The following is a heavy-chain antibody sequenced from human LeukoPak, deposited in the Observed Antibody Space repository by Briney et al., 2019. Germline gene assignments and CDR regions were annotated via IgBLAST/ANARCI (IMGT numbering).Heavy chain of an antibody. J-gene: IGHJ6*03. D-gene: IGHD3-16*01. CDR2: ISESGST. CDR3: ARPDALGKLPPTNCMDV. Sequence: SETLSLTCAVSGGSISSYNWNWIRQPPGKGLEWIGDISESGSTNYNSSLENRVTLSLDTSESQISLNLRSATVADTAVYYCARPDALGKLPPTNCMDVWGKGTPVIVS. V-gene: IGHV4-59*08. CDR1: GGSISSYN.